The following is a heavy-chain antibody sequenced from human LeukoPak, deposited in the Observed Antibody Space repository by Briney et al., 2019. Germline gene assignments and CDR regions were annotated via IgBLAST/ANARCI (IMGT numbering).Heavy chain of an antibody. CDR2: ISGSGGST. Sequence: PGGSLRLSCAASGFTFSSYAMRWVRQAPGKGLEWVSAISGSGGSTYYADSVKGRFTISRDNSKNTLYLQMNSLRAEDTAVYYCAKDGNGYSSGRPYWGPGTLVTVSS. V-gene: IGHV3-23*01. D-gene: IGHD6-19*01. J-gene: IGHJ4*02. CDR3: AKDGNGYSSGRPY. CDR1: GFTFSSYA.